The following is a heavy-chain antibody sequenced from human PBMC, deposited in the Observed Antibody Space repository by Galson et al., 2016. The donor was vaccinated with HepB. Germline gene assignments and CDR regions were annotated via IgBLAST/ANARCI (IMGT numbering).Heavy chain of an antibody. J-gene: IGHJ4*02. CDR1: GFAVRSNF. V-gene: IGHV3-53*01. CDR2: IYSGGST. D-gene: IGHD3-16*02. Sequence: SLRLSCAVSGFAVRSNFMAWVCQAPGKGLEWVSLIYSGGSTYYADSVRGRFTISRDLPKNTLFLEMLNLSAEDTAVYYCARVQTFYDYTWGTSRPRYFDYWGQGTLVTVSS. CDR3: ARVQTFYDYTWGTSRPRYFDY.